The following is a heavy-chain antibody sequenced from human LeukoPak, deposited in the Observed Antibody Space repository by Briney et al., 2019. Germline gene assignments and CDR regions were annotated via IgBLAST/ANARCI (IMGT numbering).Heavy chain of an antibody. CDR2: ICSSGSTI. V-gene: IGHV3-48*03. CDR3: ARGFRRFDP. J-gene: IGHJ5*02. Sequence: PGGSLRLSCAASGFTFSSYEMNWVRPAPGKGLEWVSYICSSGSTIFYADSVKGRFTISRDNAKHSLYLQMNSLRAEDTAIYYCARGFRRFDPWGQGTLVTVSS. CDR1: GFTFSSYE.